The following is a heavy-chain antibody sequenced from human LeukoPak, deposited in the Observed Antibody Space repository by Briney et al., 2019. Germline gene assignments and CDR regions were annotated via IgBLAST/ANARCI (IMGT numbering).Heavy chain of an antibody. CDR1: GFTVSSNY. CDR2: IYNDGST. V-gene: IGHV3-53*01. D-gene: IGHD6-6*01. J-gene: IGHJ4*02. CDR3: AKGHFASSSFFDY. Sequence: GGSLRLSCAASGFTVSSNYMSWVRQGPGKGLEWVALIYNDGSTHYTDSVKGRFTISRDNAKNTLYLQMNSLRVEDTAVYYCAKGHFASSSFFDYWGQGTLVTVSS.